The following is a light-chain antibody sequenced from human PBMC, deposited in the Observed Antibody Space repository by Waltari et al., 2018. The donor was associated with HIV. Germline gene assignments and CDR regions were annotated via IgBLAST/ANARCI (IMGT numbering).Light chain of an antibody. CDR3: QQYYSTPT. Sequence: DIVLTQSPETLSVSLGERAAIPCKSGESVLSSSNNLNYFAWDQQRPGQPPTLLFSEASSRSSGVPARFTASGSRTDFTLTIDDLQADDVAVYFCQQYYSTPTFGRGTQLV. V-gene: IGKV4-1*01. CDR2: EAS. CDR1: ESVLSSSNNLNY. J-gene: IGKJ5*01.